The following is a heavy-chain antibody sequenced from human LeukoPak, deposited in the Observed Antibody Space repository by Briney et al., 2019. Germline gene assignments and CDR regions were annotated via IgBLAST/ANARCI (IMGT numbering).Heavy chain of an antibody. CDR1: GDSVSSNSAA. J-gene: IGHJ5*02. CDR2: TYYRSKWYN. V-gene: IGHV6-1*01. Sequence: SQTLSLTCAISGDSVSSNSAAWNWIRQFPSRGLEWLGRTYYRSKWYNDYAVSVRSRITINPDTFKNQFSLQLNSVTPEDTAVYYCATDRPRSGYNWFDPWGQGTLVTVSS. CDR3: ATDRPRSGYNWFDP.